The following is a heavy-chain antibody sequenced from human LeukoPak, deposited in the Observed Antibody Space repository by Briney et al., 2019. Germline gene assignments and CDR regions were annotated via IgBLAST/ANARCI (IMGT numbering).Heavy chain of an antibody. CDR1: GFSISDYY. CDR3: TRQRRGTHYGFDS. CDR2: ITSGGAST. V-gene: IGHV3-11*01. D-gene: IGHD4-17*01. Sequence: PGGSLRLSCDASGFSISDYYMSWIGQSPGKGLEWISYITSGGASTNYADSVKGRFTISRDKAKNSVALQLNSLRAEDTAVYYCTRQRRGTHYGFDSWGQRTLVTVSS. J-gene: IGHJ4*02.